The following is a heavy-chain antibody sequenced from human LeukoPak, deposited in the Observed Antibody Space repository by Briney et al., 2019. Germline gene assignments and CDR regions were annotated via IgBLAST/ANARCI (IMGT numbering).Heavy chain of an antibody. V-gene: IGHV3-66*01. D-gene: IGHD6-25*01. CDR3: ARDSGYLDY. CDR1: GFTFSDYY. CDR2: IYSGGST. Sequence: GGSLRLSCAASGFTFSDYYMSWIRQAPGKGLEWVSVIYSGGSTYYADSVKGRFTISRDNSKNTLYLQMNSLRAEDTAVYYCARDSGYLDYWGQGTLVTVSS. J-gene: IGHJ4*02.